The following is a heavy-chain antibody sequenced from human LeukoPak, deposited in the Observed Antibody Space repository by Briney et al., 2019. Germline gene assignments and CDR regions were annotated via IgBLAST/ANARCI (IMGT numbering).Heavy chain of an antibody. CDR3: ARSTAITDVDAFDI. D-gene: IGHD1-20*01. Sequence: GGSLRLSCAASGFTFSHHWMNWVRQAPGKGLEWVAKIKENENDENYLDAVKGRFTISTDNAKNSVDLHMHSLRVEDTAVYYCARSTAITDVDAFDIWGQGTMVTVSS. V-gene: IGHV3-7*01. CDR2: IKENENDE. J-gene: IGHJ3*02. CDR1: GFTFSHHW.